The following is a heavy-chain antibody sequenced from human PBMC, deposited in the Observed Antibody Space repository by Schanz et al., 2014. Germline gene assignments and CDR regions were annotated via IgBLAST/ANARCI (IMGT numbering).Heavy chain of an antibody. CDR1: GFTFSDYY. J-gene: IGHJ4*02. Sequence: QVQLVESGGGLVKPGGSLRLSCAASGFTFSDYYMSWIRQAPGKGLEWVAVIWYDENNKYYADSVKGRFTMSRDNSKNTLYLQMNSLRAEDTAVYYCARANYRRKINFDYWRRGTLVTVSS. D-gene: IGHD3-10*01. CDR3: ARANYRRKINFDY. CDR2: IWYDENNK. V-gene: IGHV3-33*08.